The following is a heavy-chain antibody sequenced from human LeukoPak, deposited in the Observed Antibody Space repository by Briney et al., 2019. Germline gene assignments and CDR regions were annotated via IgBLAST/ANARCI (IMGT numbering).Heavy chain of an antibody. D-gene: IGHD2-15*01. CDR3: ARDPIHCSGGSCYPSYYFDY. CDR1: GFTFSSYG. Sequence: PGGSLRLSCAASGFTFSSYGMHWVRQAPGKGLEWVAVIWYDGSNKYYADSVKGRFTISRDNSKNTLYLQMNSLRAEDTAVYSCARDPIHCSGGSCYPSYYFDYWGQGTLVTVSS. J-gene: IGHJ4*02. CDR2: IWYDGSNK. V-gene: IGHV3-33*01.